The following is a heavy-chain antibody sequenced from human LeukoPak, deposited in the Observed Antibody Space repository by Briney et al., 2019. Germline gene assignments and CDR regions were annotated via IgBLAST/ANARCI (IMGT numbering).Heavy chain of an antibody. CDR3: AKDLDASGSYYPQFDY. V-gene: IGHV3-30-3*01. Sequence: GGSLRLSCAASGFTFSSYAMHWVRQAPGKGLEWVAVISYDGSNKYYADSVKGRFTISRDNSKNTLYLQMNSLRAEDTAVYYCAKDLDASGSYYPQFDYWGQGTLVTVSS. CDR1: GFTFSSYA. J-gene: IGHJ4*02. D-gene: IGHD3-10*01. CDR2: ISYDGSNK.